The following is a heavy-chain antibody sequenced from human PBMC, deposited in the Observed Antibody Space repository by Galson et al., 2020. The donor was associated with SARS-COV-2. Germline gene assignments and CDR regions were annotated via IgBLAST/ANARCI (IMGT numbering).Heavy chain of an antibody. CDR2: INPNSGGT. Sequence: ASVKVSCKASGYTFTGYYMHWVRQAPGQGLEWMGWINPNSGGTNYAQKFQGRVTMTRDTSISTAYMELSRLRSDDTAVYYCARDPLYYDILTGLYYYGMDVWGQGTTVTVSS. V-gene: IGHV1-2*02. CDR1: GYTFTGYY. J-gene: IGHJ6*02. D-gene: IGHD3-9*01. CDR3: ARDPLYYDILTGLYYYGMDV.